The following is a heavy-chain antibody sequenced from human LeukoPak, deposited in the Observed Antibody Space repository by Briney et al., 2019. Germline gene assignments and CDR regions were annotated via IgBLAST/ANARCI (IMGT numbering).Heavy chain of an antibody. D-gene: IGHD4-17*01. CDR3: ARDTDYGERD. CDR1: GDSISNYY. Sequence: SETLSLTCTVSGDSISNYYWSWIRQPPGKGLEWIGYIYYSGSASYNPSLKSRVTISVDTSKNQFSLKLSSVTAADTAVYYCARDTDYGERDWGQGTLVTVSS. J-gene: IGHJ4*02. CDR2: IYYSGSA. V-gene: IGHV4-59*12.